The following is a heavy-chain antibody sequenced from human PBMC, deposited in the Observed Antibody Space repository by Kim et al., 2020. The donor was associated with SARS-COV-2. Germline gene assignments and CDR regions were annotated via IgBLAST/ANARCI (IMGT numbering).Heavy chain of an antibody. D-gene: IGHD2-15*01. V-gene: IGHV3-23*01. CDR2: ISGSGGST. Sequence: GGSLRLSCAASGFTFSSYAMNWVRQAPGKGLEWVSVISGSGGSTYYADSVKGRFTISRDNSKNTLYLQMSSLRAEDTAVYYCAKDMSRRIVVEGVATPGFDYWGQGTLVTVSS. CDR3: AKDMSRRIVVEGVATPGFDY. J-gene: IGHJ4*02. CDR1: GFTFSSYA.